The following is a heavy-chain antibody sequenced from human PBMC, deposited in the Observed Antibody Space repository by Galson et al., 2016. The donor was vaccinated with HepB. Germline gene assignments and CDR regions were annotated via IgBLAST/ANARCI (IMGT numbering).Heavy chain of an antibody. J-gene: IGHJ3*02. V-gene: IGHV3-33*01. CDR1: GFTFSSYG. Sequence: SLRLSCAASGFTFSSYGMHWVRQAPGKGLEWVAVIWYDGNNKYYADSVKGRFTISRDNSKDTLFLQMNSLRAEDTALYYCARIQAKRLNDAFDMWGQGTMVTVSS. D-gene: IGHD1-1*01. CDR3: ARIQAKRLNDAFDM. CDR2: IWYDGNNK.